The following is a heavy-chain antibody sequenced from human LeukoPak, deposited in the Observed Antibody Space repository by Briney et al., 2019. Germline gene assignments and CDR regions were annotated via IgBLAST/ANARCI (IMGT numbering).Heavy chain of an antibody. CDR2: ISGSGGST. CDR3: IRDLGLSHAYGAFDV. J-gene: IGHJ3*01. Sequence: GGSLRLSCVATGFSFSSHWMSWVRQAPGKGLEWVSAISGSGGSTYYADSVKGRFTISRDNSKNTLYLQMNSLRAEDTAVYYCIRDLGLSHAYGAFDVWGQGTMVTVSS. CDR1: GFSFSSHW. D-gene: IGHD5-24*01. V-gene: IGHV3-23*01.